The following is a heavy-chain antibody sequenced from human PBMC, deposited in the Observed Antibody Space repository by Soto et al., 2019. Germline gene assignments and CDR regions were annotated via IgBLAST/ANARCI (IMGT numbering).Heavy chain of an antibody. CDR2: IYYSGSN. V-gene: IGHV4-31*03. Sequence: QVQLQESGPGLVKPSQTLSLTCTVSGGSISSGGYYWSWIRQHPGKGLEWIGYIYYSGSNYYNPSLKSRVTISVDTSKNQFSLKLSSVTAADTAVYYCARGVMTTVTTFAVGGDAFDIWGQGTMVTVSS. CDR1: GGSISSGGYY. J-gene: IGHJ3*02. CDR3: ARGVMTTVTTFAVGGDAFDI. D-gene: IGHD4-17*01.